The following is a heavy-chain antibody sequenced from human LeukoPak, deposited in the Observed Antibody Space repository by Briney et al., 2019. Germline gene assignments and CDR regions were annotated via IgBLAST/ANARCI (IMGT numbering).Heavy chain of an antibody. CDR2: IYTSGST. J-gene: IGHJ6*03. V-gene: IGHV4-4*07. Sequence: SETLSLTCTVSGGSISSYYWSWIRQPAGKGLEWIGRIYTSGSTNYNPSLKSRVTMSVDTSKNQFSLKLSSVTAAGTAVYYCARSGYDRYYYYMDVWGKGTTVTASS. CDR1: GGSISSYY. CDR3: ARSGYDRYYYYMDV. D-gene: IGHD5-12*01.